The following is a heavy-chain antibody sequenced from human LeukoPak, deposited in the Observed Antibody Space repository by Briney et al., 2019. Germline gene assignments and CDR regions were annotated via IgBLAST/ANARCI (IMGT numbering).Heavy chain of an antibody. Sequence: GGSLRLSCAASGFTFSNYAIHWVRQAPGKGLEWVSIVGGSGVKTYYADSVKGRFTISRDNSKNTLCLQMNSLGAEDTAVYYCAKHVSGSLFYFDYWGQRTLVTVSS. D-gene: IGHD3-10*01. V-gene: IGHV3-23*01. CDR1: GFTFSNYA. CDR2: VGGSGVKT. J-gene: IGHJ4*02. CDR3: AKHVSGSLFYFDY.